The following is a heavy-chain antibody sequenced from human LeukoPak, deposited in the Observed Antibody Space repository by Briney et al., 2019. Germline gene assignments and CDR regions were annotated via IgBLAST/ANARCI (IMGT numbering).Heavy chain of an antibody. J-gene: IGHJ4*02. CDR2: ISSSGSTI. V-gene: IGHV3-11*01. D-gene: IGHD2-2*01. Sequence: GGSLGLSCAASGFTFSDYYMSWIRQAPGKGLEWVSYISSSGSTIYYADSVKGRFTISRDNAKNSLYLQMNSLRAEDTAVYYCARDSTRCSSTSCGYFDYWGQGTLVTVSS. CDR3: ARDSTRCSSTSCGYFDY. CDR1: GFTFSDYY.